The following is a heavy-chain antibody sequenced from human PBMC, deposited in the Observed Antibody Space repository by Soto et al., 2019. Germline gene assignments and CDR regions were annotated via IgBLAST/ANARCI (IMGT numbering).Heavy chain of an antibody. CDR2: IFPGDSDT. CDR3: PAGYDTGLDAFDI. Sequence: PGESLKISCKGSGYNFANYWIGWVRQMPGKGLEWMGMIFPGDSDTKKSPSLQGQITMSVDKSNSSAYLQWRSLKASDTAMYYCPAGYDTGLDAFDIWGQGTMVTV. CDR1: GYNFANYW. V-gene: IGHV5-51*01. D-gene: IGHD3-22*01. J-gene: IGHJ3*02.